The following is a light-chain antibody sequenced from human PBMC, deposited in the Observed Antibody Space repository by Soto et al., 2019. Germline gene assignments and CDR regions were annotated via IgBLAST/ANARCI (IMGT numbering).Light chain of an antibody. Sequence: EIVMTQSPATLSASPGERATLSCRASQSVSSNYLAWYQQKPGLAPRLLIYDASRRATGIPDRFSGSGSGTDFILSISRLEPEDFAVYYCQQYGSSPWTFGQGTKVDIK. CDR3: QQYGSSPWT. CDR2: DAS. CDR1: QSVSSNY. V-gene: IGKV3D-20*01. J-gene: IGKJ1*01.